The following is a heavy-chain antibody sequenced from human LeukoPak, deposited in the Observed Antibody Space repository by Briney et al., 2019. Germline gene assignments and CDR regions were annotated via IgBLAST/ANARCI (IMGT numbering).Heavy chain of an antibody. CDR1: GFNLNSYT. CDR2: ISSSSSYI. V-gene: IGHV3-21*05. Sequence: SGGSLRLSCAASGFNLNSYTMNWVRQAPGKGLEWVSYISSSSSYIYYADSVKGRFTISRDNAKNSLYLQMNSLRAEDTAVYYCARDAIAVAGEVRGLHYAFDIWGQGTVVTVSS. J-gene: IGHJ3*02. D-gene: IGHD6-19*01. CDR3: ARDAIAVAGEVRGLHYAFDI.